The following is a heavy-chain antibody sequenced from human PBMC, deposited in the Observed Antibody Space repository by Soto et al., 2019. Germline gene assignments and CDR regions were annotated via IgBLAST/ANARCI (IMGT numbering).Heavy chain of an antibody. CDR3: ARPPYGSGSYFAIDY. CDR2: INAGNGNT. CDR1: GYTFTSYA. Sequence: ASVKVSCKASGYTFTSYAMHWVRQAPGQRLEWMGWINAGNGNTKYSQKFQGRVTITRDTSASTAYMELSSLRSEDTAVYYCARPPYGSGSYFAIDYWGQGILVTVS. D-gene: IGHD3-10*01. J-gene: IGHJ4*02. V-gene: IGHV1-3*01.